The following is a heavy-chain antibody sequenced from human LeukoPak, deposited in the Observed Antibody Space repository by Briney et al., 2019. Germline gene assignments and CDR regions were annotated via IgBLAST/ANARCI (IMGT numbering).Heavy chain of an antibody. CDR3: ARDAGYGYWVVDN. V-gene: IGHV3-53*01. D-gene: IGHD5-18*01. Sequence: GGSLRLSCAASGFTVSNNYMSWVRQAPGKGLEWVSVIYGGGSTYYADSVKGRFTISRDNSKNTLYLQMNSLRSEDTAVYYCARDAGYGYWVVDNWGQGTLVTVSS. CDR1: GFTVSNNY. CDR2: IYGGGST. J-gene: IGHJ4*02.